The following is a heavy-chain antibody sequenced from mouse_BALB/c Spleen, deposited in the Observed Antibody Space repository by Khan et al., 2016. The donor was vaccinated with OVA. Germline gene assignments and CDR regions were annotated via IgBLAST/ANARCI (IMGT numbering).Heavy chain of an antibody. V-gene: IGHV1-77*01. CDR3: TRSGIGSFAF. CDR2: IYPGNGNT. D-gene: IGHD2-14*01. CDR1: GYTFTDYY. Sequence: QMQLEESGAELARPGASVKLSCKASGYTFTDYYINWVKQRTGQGLEWIGDIYPGNGNTYYNENFKGKATLTADKSSSTAFMHLSSLTSEDSAVYCCTRSGIGSFAFWGQGTLVTVSA. J-gene: IGHJ3*01.